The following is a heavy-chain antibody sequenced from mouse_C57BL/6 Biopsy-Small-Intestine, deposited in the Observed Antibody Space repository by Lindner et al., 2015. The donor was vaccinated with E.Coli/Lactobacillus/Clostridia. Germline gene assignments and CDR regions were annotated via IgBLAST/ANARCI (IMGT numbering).Heavy chain of an antibody. V-gene: IGHV1-9*01. CDR1: GYTFTGYW. Sequence: VQLQESGAELMKPGASVKLSCKATGYTFTGYWIEWVKQRPGHGHEWIGEIIPGSGSSNYNEKFKGKATLTADISSNTAYMQLSSLTTEDSAMYYCARRFQSYSLDYWGQGTTLTVSS. D-gene: IGHD2-12*01. CDR3: ARRFQSYSLDY. CDR2: IIPGSGSS. J-gene: IGHJ2*01.